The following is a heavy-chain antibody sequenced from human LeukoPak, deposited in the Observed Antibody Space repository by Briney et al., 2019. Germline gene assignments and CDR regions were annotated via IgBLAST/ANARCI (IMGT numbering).Heavy chain of an antibody. J-gene: IGHJ3*02. CDR3: ARDMTGSGRNDAFDI. V-gene: IGHV4-61*02. Sequence: SQTLSLTCSVSGGSIRSESYYWSWIRQPAGKGLEWIGRIYSSGSSKFNPSLKSRVTISIDTSKNQFSLNLGSVTAADTAVYYCARDMTGSGRNDAFDIWGQGTMVTVSS. CDR1: GGSIRSESYY. CDR2: IYSSGSS. D-gene: IGHD6-19*01.